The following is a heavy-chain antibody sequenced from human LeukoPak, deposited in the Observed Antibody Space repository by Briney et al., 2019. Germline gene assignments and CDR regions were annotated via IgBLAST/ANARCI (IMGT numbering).Heavy chain of an antibody. CDR2: IYYSGST. CDR1: GGSISSSSYY. Sequence: SETLSLTCTVSGGSISSSSYYWGWIRQPPGKGLEWIGSIYYSGSTYYNPSLKSRVTISVDTSKNQFSLKLSSVTAADTAAYYCARLTTYFDYWGQGTLVTVSS. V-gene: IGHV4-39*01. J-gene: IGHJ4*02. D-gene: IGHD3-3*01. CDR3: ARLTTYFDY.